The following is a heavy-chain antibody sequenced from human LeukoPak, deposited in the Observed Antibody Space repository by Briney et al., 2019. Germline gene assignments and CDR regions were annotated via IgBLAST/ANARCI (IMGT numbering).Heavy chain of an antibody. CDR2: INHSGST. J-gene: IGHJ4*02. Sequence: PSETLSLTCAVYGGSFSGYYWSWIRQPPGKGLEWIGEINHSGSTNYNPSLKSRVTISVDTSKNQFSLQLSSVTAADTAVFYCARHWGLAGFDNWGQGTLVTVSS. D-gene: IGHD3-16*01. CDR3: ARHWGLAGFDN. CDR1: GGSFSGYY. V-gene: IGHV4-34*01.